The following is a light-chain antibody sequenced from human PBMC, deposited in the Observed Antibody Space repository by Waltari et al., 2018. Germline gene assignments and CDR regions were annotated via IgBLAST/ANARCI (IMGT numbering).Light chain of an antibody. CDR2: WAA. V-gene: IGKV4-1*01. Sequence: DIVMTQSPDSLALSVGERASINCKSSQSVLYWSNNKNYLAWYQQKPGPPPKLLIYWAATRDSGVPDRFSGSGSGSDFTLTISSLQAEDVAVYYCQQYYTTPFTFGPGTKVAIK. J-gene: IGKJ3*01. CDR3: QQYYTTPFT. CDR1: QSVLYWSNNKNY.